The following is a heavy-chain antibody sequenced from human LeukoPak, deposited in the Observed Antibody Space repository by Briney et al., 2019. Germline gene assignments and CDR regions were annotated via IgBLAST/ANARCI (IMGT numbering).Heavy chain of an antibody. CDR3: ARVYGSGSYLKRYYYYMDV. CDR2: FYHSGST. D-gene: IGHD3-10*01. V-gene: IGHV4-38-2*02. Sequence: SETLSLTCTVSGYSISSGYYWGWIRQPPGKGLEWIGSFYHSGSTYYNPSLKSRVTISVDTSKNQSSLKLSSVTAADTAVYYCARVYGSGSYLKRYYYYMDVWGKGTTVTVSS. CDR1: GYSISSGYY. J-gene: IGHJ6*03.